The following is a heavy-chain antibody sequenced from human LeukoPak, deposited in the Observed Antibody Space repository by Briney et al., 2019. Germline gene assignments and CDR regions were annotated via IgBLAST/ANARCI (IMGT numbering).Heavy chain of an antibody. V-gene: IGHV3-53*01. D-gene: IGHD3-10*01. J-gene: IGHJ5*02. CDR3: ARGYYYGSGTLGPFDP. CDR1: GLTVSSSY. CDR2: IYNDGST. Sequence: GGSLRLSCAASGLTVSSSYMSWVRQAPGKGLEWVSIIYNDGSTYYADSMKGRFTISRDNAKNSLYLQMNSLRAEDTAVYYCARGYYYGSGTLGPFDPWGQGTLVTVSS.